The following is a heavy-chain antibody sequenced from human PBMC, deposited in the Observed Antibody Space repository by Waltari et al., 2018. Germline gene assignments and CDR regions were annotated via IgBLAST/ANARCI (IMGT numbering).Heavy chain of an antibody. V-gene: IGHV1-8*03. Sequence: QLQQVQPVAEVKQPGALETVFCEASGYAFNSYDINSVRQATGQGLEWMGWMNPNSGNTGYAQKFQGRVTITRNTSISTAYMELSSLRSEDTAVYYCAVSGFGESHFDYWGQGTLVTVSS. CDR1: GYAFNSYD. D-gene: IGHD3-10*01. J-gene: IGHJ4*02. CDR2: MNPNSGNT. CDR3: AVSGFGESHFDY.